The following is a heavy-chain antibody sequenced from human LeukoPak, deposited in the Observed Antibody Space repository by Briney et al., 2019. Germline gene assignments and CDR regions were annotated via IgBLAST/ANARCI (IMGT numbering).Heavy chain of an antibody. V-gene: IGHV3-23*01. CDR3: ARDLSGGSSLRYYFDY. CDR1: GFTFSSYA. D-gene: IGHD2-15*01. CDR2: ISGSGGST. J-gene: IGHJ4*02. Sequence: GGSLRLSCAASGFTFSSYAMSWVRQAPGKGLEWVSAISGSGGSTYYADSVKGRFTISRDNSKNTLYLQMNSLRAEDTAVYYCARDLSGGSSLRYYFDYWGQGTLVTVSS.